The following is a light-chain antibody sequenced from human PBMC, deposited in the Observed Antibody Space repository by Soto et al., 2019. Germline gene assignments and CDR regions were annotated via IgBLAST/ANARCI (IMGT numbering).Light chain of an antibody. V-gene: IGKV1-12*01. Sequence: IQVTQYPYSVSASVGDRVTITCRASQGITNWLAWYQQKPWKAPKLLIYAASGLPSGVPSRFSGSGSGTDFTLTISSLQPEDFATYYCQQANIFLLTFGGGAKVDI. CDR3: QQANIFLLT. CDR1: QGITNW. J-gene: IGKJ4*01. CDR2: AAS.